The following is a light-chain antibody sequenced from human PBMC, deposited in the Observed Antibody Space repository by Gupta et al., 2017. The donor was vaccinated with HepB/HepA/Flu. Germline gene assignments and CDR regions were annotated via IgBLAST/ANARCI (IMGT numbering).Light chain of an antibody. Sequence: EIVLTQSPGTLSLSPGERATLSCRASQTVTSSYLAWYQQKPGQAPRLLIYHASSRATGIPDRFSGSGSGTDFTLTISRLEPEDFAVYYCQQDGTSPLAFGGGTRVEI. V-gene: IGKV3-20*01. CDR2: HAS. CDR1: QTVTSSY. CDR3: QQDGTSPLA. J-gene: IGKJ4*01.